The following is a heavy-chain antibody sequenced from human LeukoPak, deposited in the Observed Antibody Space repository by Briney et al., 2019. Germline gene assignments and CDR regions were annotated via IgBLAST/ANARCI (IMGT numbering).Heavy chain of an antibody. CDR3: ARGYGSGSYYVPYDF. CDR1: GGSISSYY. CDR2: IYYSGST. V-gene: IGHV4-59*01. D-gene: IGHD3-22*01. Sequence: KTSETLSLTCTVSGGSISSYYWNWIRQPPGKGLEWIGYIYYSGSTHYNPSLDSRVTISVDTSKNQFSLRLSSMTAADTAVYYCARGYGSGSYYVPYDFWGQGTLVTVSP. J-gene: IGHJ4*02.